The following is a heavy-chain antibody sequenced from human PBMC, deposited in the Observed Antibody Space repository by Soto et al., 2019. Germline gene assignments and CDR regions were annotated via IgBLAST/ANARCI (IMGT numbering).Heavy chain of an antibody. J-gene: IGHJ4*02. V-gene: IGHV3-72*01. D-gene: IGHD4-17*01. Sequence: ESGGGLVQPGGSLRLSCAAYGFTFSDHYIDWVRQAPGKGLEWVGRTRNKANSYTTEYAASVKGRFTISRDDSKNSVYLQMNSLKIEDTAVYYCARELMTTVTYYDYWGQGILVTVSP. CDR1: GFTFSDHY. CDR3: ARELMTTVTYYDY. CDR2: TRNKANSYTT.